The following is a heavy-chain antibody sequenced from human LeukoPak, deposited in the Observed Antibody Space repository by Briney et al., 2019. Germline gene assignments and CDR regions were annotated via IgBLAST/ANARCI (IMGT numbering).Heavy chain of an antibody. D-gene: IGHD3-9*01. J-gene: IGHJ3*02. Sequence: PGGSLRLSCAASGYTLGRYEAIWVRQAPGKGRERVSYLSISGSTMYYTDSVKGRFTIPRDNAKNSLYRQMNSLRAEDTAVYYCARGGPLRYFDWWRGHDAFDIWGEGTMVTVSS. CDR1: GYTLGRYE. V-gene: IGHV3-48*03. CDR2: LSISGSTM. CDR3: ARGGPLRYFDWWRGHDAFDI.